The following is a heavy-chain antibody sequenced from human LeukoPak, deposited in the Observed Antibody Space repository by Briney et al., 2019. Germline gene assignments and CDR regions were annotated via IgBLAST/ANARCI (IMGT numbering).Heavy chain of an antibody. CDR2: ISGYNGNT. V-gene: IGHV1-18*01. D-gene: IGHD3-9*01. CDR3: ARIPRVLRYFDWSVDY. J-gene: IGHJ4*02. CDR1: GYTFTSYG. Sequence: ASVKVSCKASGYTFTSYGISWVRQAPGQGLEWMGWISGYNGNTNYAQNLQGRVTMTTDTSTSTVYMELRSLRSDGTAVYYCARIPRVLRYFDWSVDYWGQGTLVTVSS.